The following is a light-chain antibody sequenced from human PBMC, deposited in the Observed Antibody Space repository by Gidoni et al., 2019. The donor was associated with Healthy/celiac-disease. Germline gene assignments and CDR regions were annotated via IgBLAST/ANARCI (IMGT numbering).Light chain of an antibody. CDR2: GAS. CDR3: QQYGSSLKMYT. CDR1: QSVSSSY. Sequence: EIVLTQSPGTLSLSPGERATLSCRASQSVSSSYLAWYQQKPGQAPRLLIYGASSRATGIPDRFSGSGSGTDFTLTISRLEPEDFAVYYCQQYGSSLKMYTFXQXTKLEIK. J-gene: IGKJ2*01. V-gene: IGKV3-20*01.